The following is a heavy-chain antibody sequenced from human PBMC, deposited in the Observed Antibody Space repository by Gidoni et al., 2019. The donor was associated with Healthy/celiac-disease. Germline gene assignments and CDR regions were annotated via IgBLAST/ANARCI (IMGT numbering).Heavy chain of an antibody. Sequence: QVQLVQSGAEVKTPGASVKVSCKASVYTLTDYHMHWVRQAPGQGLEWMGWINPNSGGTNYAQNFQGRVTMTRDTSISTAYMDLSRLRSDDTAVYYCARGWRSFDAFDIWGQGTMVTVSS. V-gene: IGHV1-2*02. J-gene: IGHJ3*02. CDR3: ARGWRSFDAFDI. D-gene: IGHD1-26*01. CDR2: INPNSGGT. CDR1: VYTLTDYH.